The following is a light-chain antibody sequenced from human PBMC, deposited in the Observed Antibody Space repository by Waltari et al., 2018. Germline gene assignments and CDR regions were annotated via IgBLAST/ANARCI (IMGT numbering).Light chain of an antibody. Sequence: HSVLTQPPSASGTPGQRVTISCSGSSSNIGGNNVNWYQQLPGTAPKLLIHDNNQRPAGIPDRLSGSKSATSASLAISGLQSEDEADYYCAAWDDSLNGWVFGGGTKLTVL. V-gene: IGLV1-44*01. CDR2: DNN. CDR3: AAWDDSLNGWV. J-gene: IGLJ3*02. CDR1: SSNIGGNN.